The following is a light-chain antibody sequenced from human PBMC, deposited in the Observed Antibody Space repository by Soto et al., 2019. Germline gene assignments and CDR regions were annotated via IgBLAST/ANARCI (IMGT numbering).Light chain of an antibody. CDR3: QQSGSSFTWT. CDR1: QSVTSNY. CDR2: AAS. Sequence: EVVLTQSPGTVSLSPGERATLSCRASQSVTSNYLAWYQQKPGQAPRLLIYAASSRATGIPDRFSGSGSGTDFTLSISRLAPEDFAVYYCQQSGSSFTWTFGQGTKVEIK. V-gene: IGKV3-20*01. J-gene: IGKJ1*01.